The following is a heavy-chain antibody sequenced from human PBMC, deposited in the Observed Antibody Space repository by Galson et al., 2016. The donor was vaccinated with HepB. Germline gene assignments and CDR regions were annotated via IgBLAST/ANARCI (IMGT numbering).Heavy chain of an antibody. CDR1: GYTFISYG. D-gene: IGHD1-26*01. J-gene: IGHJ5*02. Sequence: SVKVSCKASGYTFISYGVSWVRQAPGQGLEWVGWISSYNGNTNSTQKYQGRVSMTTDTSTSTAYMELRSLRSDDAAVYYCARVRWQWEAPGWFDPWGQGTLVTVSS. CDR3: ARVRWQWEAPGWFDP. CDR2: ISSYNGNT. V-gene: IGHV1-18*04.